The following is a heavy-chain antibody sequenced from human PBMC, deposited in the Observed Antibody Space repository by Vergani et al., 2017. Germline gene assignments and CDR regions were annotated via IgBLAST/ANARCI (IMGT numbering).Heavy chain of an antibody. V-gene: IGHV4-59*01. CDR2: IYYRGST. CDR3: AREGLYSGSL. CDR1: GGSISSYY. Sequence: QVQLQESGPGLVKPSETLSLTCTVSGGSISSYYLSWIRQPPGKGLEWIGYIYYRGSTNYNPSLKSRVTISVDTSKNQFSLKLSSVTAADTAVYYCAREGLYSGSLWGQGTLVTVSS. D-gene: IGHD1-26*01. J-gene: IGHJ4*02.